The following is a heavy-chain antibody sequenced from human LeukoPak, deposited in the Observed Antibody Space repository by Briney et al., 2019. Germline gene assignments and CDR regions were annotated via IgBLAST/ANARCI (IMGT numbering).Heavy chain of an antibody. CDR3: VRDRGGGNWLDY. Sequence: PGGSLRLSCAAPGFTFSSYEMNWVRQAPGKGLEWVSYISSSGSTIYYADSVKGRFTISRDNAKNSLFLQMNSLRAEDTAVYFCVRDRGGGNWLDYWGQGTLVTVSS. D-gene: IGHD1-20*01. CDR1: GFTFSSYE. J-gene: IGHJ4*02. CDR2: ISSSGSTI. V-gene: IGHV3-48*03.